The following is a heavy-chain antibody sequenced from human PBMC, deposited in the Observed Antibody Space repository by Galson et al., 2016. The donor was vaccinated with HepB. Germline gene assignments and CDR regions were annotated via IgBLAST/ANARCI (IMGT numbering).Heavy chain of an antibody. Sequence: SLRLSCAASGFTFSDYYMSWIRQAPGKGLEWISYISTRGTTIYYADSVKGRFTISRDNAKNSLSLQMNSLRADDTAVYYCARNSKGTSGNSDFWSGYEDDWYFDLWGRGILVTVSS. J-gene: IGHJ2*01. D-gene: IGHD3-3*01. V-gene: IGHV3-11*01. CDR2: ISTRGTTI. CDR3: ARNSKGTSGNSDFWSGYEDDWYFDL. CDR1: GFTFSDYY.